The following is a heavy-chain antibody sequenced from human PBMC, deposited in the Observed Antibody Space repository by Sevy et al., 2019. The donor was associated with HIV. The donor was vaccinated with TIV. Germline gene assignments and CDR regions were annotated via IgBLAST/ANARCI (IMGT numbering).Heavy chain of an antibody. CDR2: ISYDGSSK. V-gene: IGHV3-30*18. J-gene: IGHJ4*02. CDR1: GFIFSSYG. D-gene: IGHD1-26*01. Sequence: GGSLRLSCAASGFIFSSYGMHWVRQAPGKGLEWVTIISYDGSSKYYADSVKGRFTIFRDNPENILYLQMNSLRTDDTAAFYCVKGGVTWELRDYWGQGTLVTVSS. CDR3: VKGGVTWELRDY.